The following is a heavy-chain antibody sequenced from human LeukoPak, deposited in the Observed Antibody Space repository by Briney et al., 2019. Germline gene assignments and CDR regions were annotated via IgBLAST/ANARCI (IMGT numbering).Heavy chain of an antibody. V-gene: IGHV1-46*01. CDR2: INPSGGST. D-gene: IGHD3-3*01. Sequence: GASVKVSCKASGYTFTSYYMHWVRQAPGQGLEWMGIINPSGGSTSYAQKFQGRVTMTRDTSTSTAYMELSSLRSEDTAVYYCATQGTLDFWSGGIDYWGQGTLVTVSS. J-gene: IGHJ4*02. CDR3: ATQGTLDFWSGGIDY. CDR1: GYTFTSYY.